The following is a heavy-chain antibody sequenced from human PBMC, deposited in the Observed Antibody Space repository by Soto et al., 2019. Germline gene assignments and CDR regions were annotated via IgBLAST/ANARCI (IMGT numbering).Heavy chain of an antibody. CDR1: GYTFTGYY. Sequence: GASVKVSCKASGYTFTGYYMHWVRQAPGQGLEWMGWINPNSGGTNYAQKFQGRVTMTRDTSISTAYMELSRLRSDDTAVYYCARYRCSSTSCYFSPYYYYGMDVWGQGTTVTSP. CDR3: ARYRCSSTSCYFSPYYYYGMDV. J-gene: IGHJ6*02. D-gene: IGHD2-2*01. V-gene: IGHV1-2*02. CDR2: INPNSGGT.